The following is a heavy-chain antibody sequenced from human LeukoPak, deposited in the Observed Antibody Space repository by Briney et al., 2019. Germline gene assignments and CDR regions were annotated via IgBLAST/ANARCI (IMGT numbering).Heavy chain of an antibody. CDR3: VRVVTTGSGWYHFDT. V-gene: IGHV3-72*01. CDR1: GFSIIDHH. CDR2: SASTKPNSCTP. J-gene: IGHJ4*02. D-gene: IGHD6-13*01. Sequence: PGGSLMLSCAGAGFSIIDHHMDWVRQAPGEGLEWIGRSASTKPNSCTPQYAASVRGRFTISRDDSQNSLYLLLNSLKPEDTAVYFCVRVVTTGSGWYHFDTWGLGTLVTASS.